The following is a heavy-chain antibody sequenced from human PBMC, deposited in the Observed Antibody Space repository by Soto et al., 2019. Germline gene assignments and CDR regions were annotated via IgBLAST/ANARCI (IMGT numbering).Heavy chain of an antibody. V-gene: IGHV3-74*01. J-gene: IGHJ4*02. Sequence: EVQLVESGGDLVQPGGSLRLSCAASGFSFSTFWMHWVRQAPGKGLVWVSRINPEETTTTYADSVRGRSTISRDNAKNTLYLQMNSLRADDTAVYYCARGGLEPVDYWGQGTLVTVFS. CDR1: GFSFSTFW. D-gene: IGHD2-2*01. CDR2: INPEETTT. CDR3: ARGGLEPVDY.